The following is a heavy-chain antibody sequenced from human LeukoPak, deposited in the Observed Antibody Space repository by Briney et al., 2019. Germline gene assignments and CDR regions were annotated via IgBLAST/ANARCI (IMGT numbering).Heavy chain of an antibody. V-gene: IGHV3-7*01. CDR1: GFTFSSYW. D-gene: IGHD1-26*01. CDR3: ARGGAVGTTTVAFDI. Sequence: GGSLRLSCAASGFTFSSYWMNWVRQAPGKGLEWVANIKQDGSDKYYVDSVKGRFTISRDNAKNTLYLQMNSLRAEDTAVYYCARGGAVGTTTVAFDIWGQGTMVTVSS. J-gene: IGHJ3*02. CDR2: IKQDGSDK.